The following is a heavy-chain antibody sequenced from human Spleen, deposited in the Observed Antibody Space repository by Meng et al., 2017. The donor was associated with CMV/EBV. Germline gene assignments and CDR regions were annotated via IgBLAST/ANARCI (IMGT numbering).Heavy chain of an antibody. J-gene: IGHJ4*02. Sequence: RSCAACGFIISNSARSGLRQARGRGVWRGSAISGSGGRTYYQDSVNRRFTISRDNSKNALNLQRNSLRAEDTAVYYGARSSSTSDYWGQGTLVTVSS. CDR1: GFIISNSA. CDR3: ARSSSTSDY. V-gene: IGHV3-23*01. D-gene: IGHD5/OR15-5a*01. CDR2: ISGSGGRT.